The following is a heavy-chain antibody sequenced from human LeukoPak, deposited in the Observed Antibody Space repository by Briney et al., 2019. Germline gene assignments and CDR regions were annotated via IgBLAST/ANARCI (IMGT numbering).Heavy chain of an antibody. Sequence: ASVKVSCKASGYTFTSYGISWVRQAPGQGLEWMGIINPSGGSTTNAQKFQGRVIMTRDRSTSTVYMELSSLRSEDTAVYFCARYGHSPFFDYWGQGTLVIVSS. CDR3: ARYGHSPFFDY. CDR1: GYTFTSYG. CDR2: INPSGGST. D-gene: IGHD4-17*01. V-gene: IGHV1-46*01. J-gene: IGHJ4*02.